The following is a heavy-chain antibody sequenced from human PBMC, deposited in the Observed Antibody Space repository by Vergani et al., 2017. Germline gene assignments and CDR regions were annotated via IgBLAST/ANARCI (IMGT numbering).Heavy chain of an antibody. CDR2: ISSSRSTI. CDR3: AKGGLSWRGSHDY. J-gene: IGHJ4*02. CDR1: GFTFSSYS. Sequence: EVQLVESGGGLVQPGGSLRLSCAASGFTFSSYSMNWVRQAPGKGLEWVSYISSSRSTIYYADSVKGRFTISRDNAKNSLYLQMNRLRAEDTALYYCAKGGLSWRGSHDYWGQGTLVTVSS. D-gene: IGHD3-16*02. V-gene: IGHV3-48*01.